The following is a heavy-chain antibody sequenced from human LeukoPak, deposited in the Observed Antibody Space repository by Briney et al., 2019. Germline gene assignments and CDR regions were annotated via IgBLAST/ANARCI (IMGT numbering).Heavy chain of an antibody. Sequence: GGSLRLSCAASGFTVTMNYMSWVRQAPGRGLEWVSVIYSDGNTYYADSVRGRFTISRDNSKNTLYLQMNSLRAEDTAFYYCATSTVTNLGDAFDIWGQGTMVTVSS. CDR3: ATSTVTNLGDAFDI. J-gene: IGHJ3*02. V-gene: IGHV3-53*01. D-gene: IGHD4-17*01. CDR1: GFTVTMNY. CDR2: IYSDGNT.